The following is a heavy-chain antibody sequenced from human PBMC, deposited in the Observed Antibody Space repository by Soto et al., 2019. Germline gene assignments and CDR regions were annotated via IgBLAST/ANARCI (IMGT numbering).Heavy chain of an antibody. CDR2: ILYDGTND. Sequence: HPGGSLRLSCAASGFTFSDFPIHWVRQAPGKGLEWVAIILYDGTNDYYADSVKGRFTISRDNSKNEVYLQMNSLRPEDTGLYYCAIVHYGHSVYDYWGQRPLLTVSS. CDR1: GFTFSDFP. D-gene: IGHD4-17*01. CDR3: AIVHYGHSVYDY. J-gene: IGHJ4*02. V-gene: IGHV3-30-3*01.